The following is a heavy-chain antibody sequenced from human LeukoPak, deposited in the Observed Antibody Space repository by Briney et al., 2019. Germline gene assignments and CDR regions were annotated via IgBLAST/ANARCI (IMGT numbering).Heavy chain of an antibody. CDR3: AKLRLMSTVINPSDY. V-gene: IGHV3-23*01. CDR2: ISGSGDNT. D-gene: IGHD4-17*01. CDR1: GFTFSNYA. J-gene: IGHJ4*02. Sequence: GGSLRLSCAASGFTFSNYAMNWVRQAPGKGLEWVSTISGSGDNTYYPDSVKGRFTISRDNSKNTLYLQMNSLRAEDTALYYCAKLRLMSTVINPSDYWGKGTLVTVSS.